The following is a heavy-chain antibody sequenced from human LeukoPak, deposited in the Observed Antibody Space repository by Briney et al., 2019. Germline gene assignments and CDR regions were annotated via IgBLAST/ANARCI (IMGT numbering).Heavy chain of an antibody. D-gene: IGHD1-26*01. CDR2: TYYKSKWYN. CDR1: GDSVSSNSAT. J-gene: IGHJ3*02. CDR3: ARVSSPWSPRDAFDI. V-gene: IGHV6-1*01. Sequence: SQTLSLTCAISGDSVSSNSATWNWIRQTPSRGLEWLGRTYYKSKWYNDYTVSVKSRITINSDTSKNQFSLQLNSVTPEDTAVYYCARVSSPWSPRDAFDIWGQGTMVTVSS.